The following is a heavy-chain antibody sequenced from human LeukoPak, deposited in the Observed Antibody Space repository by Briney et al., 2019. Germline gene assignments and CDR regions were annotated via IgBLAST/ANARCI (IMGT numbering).Heavy chain of an antibody. V-gene: IGHV4-4*09. D-gene: IGHD1-26*01. CDR1: GASISHYF. Sequence: PSETLSLTCTVCGASISHYFGSWLRQTAEKGLEGMGHIHTSGESRYYPSLESRRTMSIDTSRNQLSLKLTPVTAADTAVYFCARLGSYHDLWGQGALVTVSS. J-gene: IGHJ5*02. CDR2: IHTSGES. CDR3: ARLGSYHDL.